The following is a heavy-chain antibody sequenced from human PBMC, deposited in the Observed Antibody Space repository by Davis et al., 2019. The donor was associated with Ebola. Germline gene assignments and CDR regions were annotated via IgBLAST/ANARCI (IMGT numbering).Heavy chain of an antibody. CDR3: ARVRFLEWLLSPYGMDV. D-gene: IGHD3-3*01. Sequence: SVNVSCKASGYTFTSYDINWVRQATGQGLEWMGWMNPNSGNTGYAQKFQGRVTMTRNTSISTAYMELSSLRSEDTAVYYCARVRFLEWLLSPYGMDVWGKGTTVTVSS. J-gene: IGHJ6*04. V-gene: IGHV1-8*01. CDR2: MNPNSGNT. CDR1: GYTFTSYD.